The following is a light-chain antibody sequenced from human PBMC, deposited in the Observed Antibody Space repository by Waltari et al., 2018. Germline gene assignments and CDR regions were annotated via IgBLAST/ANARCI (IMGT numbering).Light chain of an antibody. V-gene: IGKV2-28*01. CDR3: MQSLLALWT. CDR2: LGS. Sequence: DIMMTQSPLSLSVTPGEPASISCRSSQSLLNRNGNNYLDWYLQKPGQSPQLLIYLGSNRASGIPDRFSGSGSGTDFTLKISRVEAEDVGVYYCMQSLLALWTFGQGTKVEV. CDR1: QSLLNRNGNNY. J-gene: IGKJ1*01.